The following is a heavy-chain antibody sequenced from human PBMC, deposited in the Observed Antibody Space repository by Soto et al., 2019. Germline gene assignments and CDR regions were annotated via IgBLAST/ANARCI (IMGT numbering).Heavy chain of an antibody. CDR2: ISSSSSTI. CDR1: GFTFSSYS. J-gene: IGHJ4*02. Sequence: PGGSLRLSCAASGFTFSSYSMNWVGRAPGKGLEWVSYISSSSSTIYYADSVKGRFTISRDNAKNSLYLQMNSLRAEDTAVYYCARVVSSLWLRSYFDYWGQGTLVTVSS. D-gene: IGHD5-12*01. CDR3: ARVVSSLWLRSYFDY. V-gene: IGHV3-48*01.